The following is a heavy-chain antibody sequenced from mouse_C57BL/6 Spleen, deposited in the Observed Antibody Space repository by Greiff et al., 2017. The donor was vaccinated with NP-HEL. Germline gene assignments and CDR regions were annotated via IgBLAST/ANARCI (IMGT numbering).Heavy chain of an antibody. CDR3: AKWFSLSYYFDY. J-gene: IGHJ2*01. Sequence: VQLQQPGAELVKPGASVKMSCTASGYTFTSYWISWVKQRPGHGLEWIGDIYPGSGSTNYTEKIKSKATLPVDTSASTLYVQLVHLPSADSAVYYCAKWFSLSYYFDYWGQGTTLTVSS. CDR2: IYPGSGST. CDR1: GYTFTSYW. D-gene: IGHD2-2*01. V-gene: IGHV1-55*01.